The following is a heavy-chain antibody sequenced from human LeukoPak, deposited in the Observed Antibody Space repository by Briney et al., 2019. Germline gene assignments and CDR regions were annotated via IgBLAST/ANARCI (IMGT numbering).Heavy chain of an antibody. V-gene: IGHV6-1*01. CDR1: GDSVSSNSAA. CDR2: TYYRSKWYN. Sequence: SQTLSLTCAISGDSVSSNSAAWNWIRQSPSRGLEWLGRTYYRSKWYNDYAVSVKSRITINPDTSKNQFSLQLNSVTPEDTAVYYCARDLQVVAATYYYYYYMDVRGKGTTVTISS. J-gene: IGHJ6*03. CDR3: ARDLQVVAATYYYYYYMDV. D-gene: IGHD2-15*01.